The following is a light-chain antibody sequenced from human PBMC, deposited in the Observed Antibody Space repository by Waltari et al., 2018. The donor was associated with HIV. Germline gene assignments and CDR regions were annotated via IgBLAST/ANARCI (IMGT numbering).Light chain of an antibody. Sequence: QSPSSVSASVGDRVTITCRASQGVSAWLAWYQQRPGKAPKLLIYAGSSLQSGVPSRFSGSGSRTESTLTISNLQPEDFATYYCQQANSFPPTFGGGTKVDI. CDR3: QQANSFPPT. V-gene: IGKV1D-12*01. J-gene: IGKJ4*01. CDR2: AGS. CDR1: QGVSAW.